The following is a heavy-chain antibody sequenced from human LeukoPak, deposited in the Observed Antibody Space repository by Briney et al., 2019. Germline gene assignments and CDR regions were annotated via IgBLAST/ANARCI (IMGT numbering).Heavy chain of an antibody. D-gene: IGHD2-2*01. V-gene: IGHV3-11*04. J-gene: IGHJ6*03. Sequence: PGGSLRLSCAASGFTFSDYYMSWIRQAPGKGLEWVSYISSSGSTIYYADSVKGRFTISRDNAKNSLYLQMNSLRAEDTAVYYCARGLSSWHYYYMDVWGKGTTVTVSS. CDR1: GFTFSDYY. CDR2: ISSSGSTI. CDR3: ARGLSSWHYYYMDV.